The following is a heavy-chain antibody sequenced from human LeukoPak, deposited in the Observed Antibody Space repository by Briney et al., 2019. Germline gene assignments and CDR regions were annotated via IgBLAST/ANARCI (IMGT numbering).Heavy chain of an antibody. D-gene: IGHD2-2*02. J-gene: IGHJ4*02. V-gene: IGHV4-34*01. CDR1: GGSFSGYY. CDR3: ARGRREIVVVPAAIVFVARRYPYYFDY. Sequence: SETLSLTCAVYGGSFSGYYWSWIRQPPGKGLEWIGEINHSGSTNYYPSLKSRVTISVDTSKNQFSLKLSPVTAADTAVYYCARGRREIVVVPAAIVFVARRYPYYFDYWGQGTLVTVSS. CDR2: INHSGST.